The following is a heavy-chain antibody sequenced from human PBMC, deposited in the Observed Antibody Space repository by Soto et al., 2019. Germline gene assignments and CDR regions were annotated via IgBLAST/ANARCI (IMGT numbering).Heavy chain of an antibody. CDR3: ARAGIIIVNHYGVDV. J-gene: IGHJ6*02. D-gene: IGHD2-15*01. CDR2: SRDKARGFTT. Sequence: DVQLVESGGGLVQPGGSLRLSCAVSGFTLSDYYMDWVRQAPGKGLEWVARSRDKARGFTTEYAASVKGRFTISRDDSMKSLDLQMNSLKPEDTAVYFCARAGIIIVNHYGVDVWGQGTTVTVFS. V-gene: IGHV3-72*01. CDR1: GFTLSDYY.